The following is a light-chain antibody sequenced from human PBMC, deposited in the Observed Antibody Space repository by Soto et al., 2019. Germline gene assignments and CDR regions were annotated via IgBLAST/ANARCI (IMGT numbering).Light chain of an antibody. J-gene: IGKJ4*01. V-gene: IGKV4-1*01. CDR1: QSVLSSSNNKNY. CDR2: WAS. CDR3: QQYYSAPLT. Sequence: DIVLTQSPDSLAVSLGEWATINCNSSQSVLSSSNNKNYLTWYQQKPGQPPKLLIYWASTRESGVPDRFSGSGSGTDFTLTISSLQAEDVAVYYCQQYYSAPLTFGGGTKVEL.